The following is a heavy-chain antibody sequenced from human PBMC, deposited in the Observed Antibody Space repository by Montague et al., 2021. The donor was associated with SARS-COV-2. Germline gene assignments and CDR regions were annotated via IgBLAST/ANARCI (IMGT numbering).Heavy chain of an antibody. CDR1: GGSISRYS. CDR2: IYNSGST. D-gene: IGHD6-13*01. J-gene: IGHJ3*02. Sequence: SETLSLTCTVSGGSISRYSWTWIRQPPGKGLEWIGYIYNSGSTXXXPSXXXRVTISVDTSKNQFSLKLSSVAAADTAVYYCARGGRGSSWYEVAFDIWGQGTMVTVSS. CDR3: ARGGRGSSWYEVAFDI. V-gene: IGHV4-59*01.